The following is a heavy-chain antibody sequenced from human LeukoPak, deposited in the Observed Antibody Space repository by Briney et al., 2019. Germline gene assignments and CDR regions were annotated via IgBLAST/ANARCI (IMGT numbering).Heavy chain of an antibody. CDR3: ARSNTMIHKAFGI. V-gene: IGHV4-59*01. CDR2: IYYSGST. D-gene: IGHD3-22*01. CDR1: GGSISSYY. J-gene: IGHJ3*02. Sequence: SETLSLTCTVSGGSISSYYWSWIRQPPGKGLEWIGYIYYSGSTNYNPSLKSRVTISVDTSKNQFSLKLSSVTAADTAVYYCARSNTMIHKAFGIWGQGTMVTVSA.